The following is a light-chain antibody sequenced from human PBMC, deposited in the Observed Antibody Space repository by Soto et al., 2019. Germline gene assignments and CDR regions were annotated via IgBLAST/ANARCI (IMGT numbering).Light chain of an antibody. Sequence: DIPMTQSPSSLSASVGDRVTITCRASQTISTYLNWYQQKPGKAPRLLIYDASSLLSGVPSRFSGSGSGTAFTLTIASLQPEDFSTYYCQQSDSTPYTFGQGNKVEI. CDR1: QTISTY. V-gene: IGKV1-39*01. J-gene: IGKJ2*01. CDR2: DAS. CDR3: QQSDSTPYT.